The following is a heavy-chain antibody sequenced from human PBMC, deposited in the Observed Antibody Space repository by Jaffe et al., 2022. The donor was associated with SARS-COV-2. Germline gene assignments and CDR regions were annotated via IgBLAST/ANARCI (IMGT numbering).Heavy chain of an antibody. CDR1: GFTFSSYG. CDR2: IWYDGSNK. V-gene: IGHV3-33*01. CDR3: ARGDYDSYYYYYGMDV. Sequence: QVQLVESGGGVVQPGRSLRLSCAASGFTFSSYGMHWVRQAPGKGLEWVAVIWYDGSNKYYADSVKGRFTISRDNSKNTLYLQMNSLRAEDTAVYYCARGDYDSYYYYYGMDVWGQGTTVTVSS. J-gene: IGHJ6*02. D-gene: IGHD3-22*01.